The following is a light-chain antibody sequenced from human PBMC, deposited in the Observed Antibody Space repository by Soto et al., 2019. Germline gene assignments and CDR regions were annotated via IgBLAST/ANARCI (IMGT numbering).Light chain of an antibody. Sequence: QSALTQPASVSGSPGQSIAISCAGTSSDIGTYNHVSWYQQHPGKAPQLIIYEDINRPSGLSSRVSGSKSGNTASLTISGLQAEDEAYYCGCSYTTSSPLVCGTGTKVTVL. CDR2: EDI. V-gene: IGLV2-14*01. J-gene: IGLJ1*01. CDR1: SSDIGTYNH. CDR3: CSYTTSSPLV.